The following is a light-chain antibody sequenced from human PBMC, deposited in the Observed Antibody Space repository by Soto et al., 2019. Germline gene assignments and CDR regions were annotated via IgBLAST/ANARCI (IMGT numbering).Light chain of an antibody. Sequence: QSALTQPASVSGSPGQSITIACTGTNSDIGGSNYVSWYRQHPGRAPKLLIYEVTNRPSGVSERFSGSKFVNTASLTISGLQAEDESYYYCASYTRSGTVVFGGGTKLTVL. CDR2: EVT. CDR3: ASYTRSGTVV. V-gene: IGLV2-14*01. J-gene: IGLJ2*01. CDR1: NSDIGGSNY.